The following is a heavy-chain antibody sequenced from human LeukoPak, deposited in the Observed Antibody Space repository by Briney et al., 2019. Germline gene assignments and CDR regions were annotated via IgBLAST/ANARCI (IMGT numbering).Heavy chain of an antibody. CDR3: AKGLSVFTVTDFDY. CDR1: GFTVSSNY. D-gene: IGHD4-17*01. J-gene: IGHJ4*02. CDR2: ISGSGGST. V-gene: IGHV3-23*01. Sequence: GGSLRLSCAASGFTVSSNYMSWVRQAPGKGLEWVSAISGSGGSTYYADSVKGRFTISRDNSKNTLYLQMNSLRAEDTAVYYCAKGLSVFTVTDFDYWGQGTLVTVSS.